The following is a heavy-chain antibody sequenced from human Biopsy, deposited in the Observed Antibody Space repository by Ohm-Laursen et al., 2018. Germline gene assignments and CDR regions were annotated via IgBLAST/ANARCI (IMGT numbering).Heavy chain of an antibody. V-gene: IGHV1-69*06. D-gene: IGHD3-9*01. CDR1: GGTFSNSA. CDR3: ATKLTGYFHH. CDR2: FAPESGKI. J-gene: IGHJ1*01. Sequence: SSVKVSCKVSGGTFSNSAISWVRQAPGQGLEWMGGFAPESGKIVYSQKFQGRVTMTEDTSTSTATMELRSLRSDDTAVYYCATKLTGYFHHWGQGTLVIVSS.